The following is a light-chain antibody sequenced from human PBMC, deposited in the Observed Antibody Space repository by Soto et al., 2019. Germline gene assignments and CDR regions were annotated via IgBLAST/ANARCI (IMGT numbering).Light chain of an antibody. CDR2: GAS. J-gene: IGKJ4*01. CDR3: QQFSSYPLT. V-gene: IGKV3-15*01. Sequence: EIVMTQSPATLSVSPWERATRASRASQSVSSNLAWYQQKPGQAPRLLIYGASTRATGIPARFSGSGSGTEFTLTISSLQSEDFAVYYCQQFSSYPLTFGGGTKVDIK. CDR1: QSVSSN.